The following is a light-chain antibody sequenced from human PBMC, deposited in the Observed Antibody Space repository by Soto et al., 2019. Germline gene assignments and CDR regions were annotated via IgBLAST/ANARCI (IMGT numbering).Light chain of an antibody. CDR2: GAS. CDR1: QSVSSSY. Sequence: EIVLTQSPGTLSLSPGERATLSCRASQSVSSSYLAWYQQKPGQAPRLLIYGASSRATDIPDRFSGSGSGTDFTLTISRLEPEDFAVYYCQQYGSSPPFGGGTKVEIK. J-gene: IGKJ4*02. CDR3: QQYGSSPP. V-gene: IGKV3-20*01.